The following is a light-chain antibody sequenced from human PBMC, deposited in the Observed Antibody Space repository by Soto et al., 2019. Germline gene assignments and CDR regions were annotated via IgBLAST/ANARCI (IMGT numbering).Light chain of an antibody. Sequence: QSVLTQPPSASGTPGQRVTISCSGSSSNIGSNYVYWYQQLPGTAPKLLIYRNNQRPSGVPDRFSGSKSGTSASLAISWLRSEDGGYYNWSAWEDSLSGPVFGGGTKLTVL. CDR1: SSNIGSNY. CDR3: SAWEDSLSGPV. J-gene: IGLJ2*01. V-gene: IGLV1-47*01. CDR2: RNN.